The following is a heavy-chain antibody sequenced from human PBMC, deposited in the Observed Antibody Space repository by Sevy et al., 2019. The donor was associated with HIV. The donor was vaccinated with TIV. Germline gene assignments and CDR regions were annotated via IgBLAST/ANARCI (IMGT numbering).Heavy chain of an antibody. CDR2: IIPKSGTA. Sequence: ASVKVSCKASGGTFSSYAISWVRQAPGQGLEWMGVIIPKSGTANYAQKFQGRVTITADEFTNTAYMELSSLRSEDTAEYFCAREWELGGMDVWGQGTTVTVSS. V-gene: IGHV1-69*13. CDR3: AREWELGGMDV. CDR1: GGTFSSYA. J-gene: IGHJ6*02. D-gene: IGHD1-26*01.